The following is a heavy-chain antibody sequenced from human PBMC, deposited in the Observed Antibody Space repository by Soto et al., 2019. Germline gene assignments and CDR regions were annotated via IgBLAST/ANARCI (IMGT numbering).Heavy chain of an antibody. D-gene: IGHD4-17*01. CDR1: EFTFSDFA. J-gene: IGHJ4*01. CDR2: IGGDNRDA. V-gene: IGHV3-23*01. CDR3: SFQESTTVTTFEN. Sequence: GGSLRLSCEASEFTFSDFAMSWVRQAPGKGLEWVSSIGGDNRDASYADSVEGRFTISRDNSKGLLYLHLNSLRAEDTALYYCSFQESTTVTTFENWGHGTLITVSS.